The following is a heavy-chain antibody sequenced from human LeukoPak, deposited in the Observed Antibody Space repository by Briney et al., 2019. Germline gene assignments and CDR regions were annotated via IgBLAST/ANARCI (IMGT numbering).Heavy chain of an antibody. CDR1: GYTFTGYY. CDR2: INPNSGGT. Sequence: SVKVSCKASGYTFTGYYMHWVRQAPGQGLEWMGRINPNSGGTNYAQKFQGRVTMTRDTSISTAYMELSSLRSEDTAVYYCATHYYDSSGYPNWGQGTLVTVSS. D-gene: IGHD3-22*01. CDR3: ATHYYDSSGYPN. V-gene: IGHV1-2*06. J-gene: IGHJ4*02.